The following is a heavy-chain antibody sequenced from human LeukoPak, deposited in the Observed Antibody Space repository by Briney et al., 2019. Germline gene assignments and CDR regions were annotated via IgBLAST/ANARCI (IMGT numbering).Heavy chain of an antibody. J-gene: IGHJ5*02. CDR1: GFTFSSYA. V-gene: IGHV3-64D*06. CDR3: VKDRTFGTGSPYNWFDP. D-gene: IGHD3-9*01. Sequence: PGGSLRLSCSASGFTFSSYAMHWVRQAPGKGLEYVSAISRNGGSTYYADSVKGRFTISRDNSKNTLYLQMSSLRAEDTAVYYCVKDRTFGTGSPYNWFDPWGQGTLVTVSS. CDR2: ISRNGGST.